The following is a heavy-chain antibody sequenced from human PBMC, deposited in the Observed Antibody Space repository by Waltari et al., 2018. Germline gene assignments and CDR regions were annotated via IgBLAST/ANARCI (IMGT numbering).Heavy chain of an antibody. CDR3: ARGLDHAKIGY. CDR1: EGSFSGYY. Sequence: QVQIQQWGAGLLKPSEPLTLMCVAYEGSFSGYYWSWIRQSSGKGLEWIGEIHPRGSADYSPSFKSRVTISVDTSNNEFSLKLNSVTAADTAVYYCARGLDHAKIGYWGQGTLVTVSP. V-gene: IGHV4-34*01. CDR2: IHPRGSA. J-gene: IGHJ4*02.